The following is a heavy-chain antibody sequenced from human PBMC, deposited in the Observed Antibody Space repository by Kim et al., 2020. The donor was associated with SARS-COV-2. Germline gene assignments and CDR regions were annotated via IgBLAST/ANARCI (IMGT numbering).Heavy chain of an antibody. CDR1: GFTFNNYG. J-gene: IGHJ4*02. CDR2: ISGDGVRT. Sequence: GGSLRLSCAASGFTFNNYGMNWVRQAPGKGLVWVSRISGDGVRTYYADSLKGRFAISRDNSKNTVYLQMNSLRAEDTAVYYCAKSTDGSGTHFSFDYWGQGTLVTVSS. D-gene: IGHD3-10*01. CDR3: AKSTDGSGTHFSFDY. V-gene: IGHV3-23*01.